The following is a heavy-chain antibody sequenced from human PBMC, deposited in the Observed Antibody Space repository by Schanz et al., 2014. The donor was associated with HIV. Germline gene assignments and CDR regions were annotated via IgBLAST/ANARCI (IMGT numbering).Heavy chain of an antibody. D-gene: IGHD5-18*01. V-gene: IGHV1-69*01. CDR1: GGTFSNYA. CDR2: ITPIFDTA. Sequence: QVPLVQSGAEVKKPGSSVNVSCKTSGGTFSNYAISWVRQAPGQGLEWMGGITPIFDTANYAQKFQGRVTITADESTSTAYMELSSLRSEDTAMYYCAKDRNGYNQPIESWGHGTLVSVSS. J-gene: IGHJ5*01. CDR3: AKDRNGYNQPIES.